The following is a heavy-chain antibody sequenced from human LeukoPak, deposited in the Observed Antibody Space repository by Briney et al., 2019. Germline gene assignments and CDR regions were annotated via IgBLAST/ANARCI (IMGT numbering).Heavy chain of an antibody. D-gene: IGHD2-2*02. CDR3: AKLVVVVPAAIGGRYFDY. Sequence: PGGSLRLSCAASGFTFSSYAMSWVRQAPGKGLEWVSAISGSGGSTCYADSVKGRFTISRDNSKNTLYLQMNSLRAEDTAVYYCAKLVVVVPAAIGGRYFDYWGQGTLVTVSS. V-gene: IGHV3-23*01. CDR2: ISGSGGST. CDR1: GFTFSSYA. J-gene: IGHJ4*02.